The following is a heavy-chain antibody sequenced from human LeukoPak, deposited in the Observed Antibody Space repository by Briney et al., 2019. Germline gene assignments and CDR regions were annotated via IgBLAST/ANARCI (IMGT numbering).Heavy chain of an antibody. CDR3: ARLAYDILTGYLYYFDY. Sequence: GASVTVSCKASGYTFTSYGISWVRRAPGQGLEWMGWISAYNDNTNYAQKLQGRVTMTTDTSTSTAYMELRSLRSDDTAVYYCARLAYDILTGYLYYFDYWGQGTLVTVSS. V-gene: IGHV1-18*01. D-gene: IGHD3-9*01. CDR1: GYTFTSYG. J-gene: IGHJ4*02. CDR2: ISAYNDNT.